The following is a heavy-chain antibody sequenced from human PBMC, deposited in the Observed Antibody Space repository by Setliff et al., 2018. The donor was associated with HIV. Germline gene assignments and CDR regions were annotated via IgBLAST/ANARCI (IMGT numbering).Heavy chain of an antibody. J-gene: IGHJ6*02. Sequence: EASVKVSCKASGYSFTSYDINWVRQATGQGLEWMGWMNPNSGDTDYAQKFQGRVTMTRNTSIGAAYMELSSLRSEDTAVYYCARDETWGSLYYGLDVWGQGTTVPVSS. CDR3: ARDETWGSLYYGLDV. D-gene: IGHD7-27*01. V-gene: IGHV1-8*01. CDR2: MNPNSGDT. CDR1: GYSFTSYD.